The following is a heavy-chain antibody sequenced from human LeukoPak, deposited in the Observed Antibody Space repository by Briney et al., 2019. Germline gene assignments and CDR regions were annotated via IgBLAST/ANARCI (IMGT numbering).Heavy chain of an antibody. CDR1: GGSISSHY. V-gene: IGHV4-59*11. D-gene: IGHD2-2*01. J-gene: IGHJ6*02. CDR2: IYYSGST. CDR3: ARVGLGYCSSTSCLRPDYYYYYGMDV. Sequence: SETLSLTCTVSGGSISSHYWSWIRQPPGKGLEWIGYIYYSGSTNYNPSLKSRVTISVDTSKNQFSLKLSSVTAADTAVYYCARVGLGYCSSTSCLRPDYYYYYGMDVWGQGTTVTVSS.